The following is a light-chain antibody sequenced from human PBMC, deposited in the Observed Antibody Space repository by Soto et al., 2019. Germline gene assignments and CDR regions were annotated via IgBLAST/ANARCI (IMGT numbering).Light chain of an antibody. CDR1: NIGSKS. CDR2: YDS. Sequence: SYELTQPPSVPVAPGKTARVTCGGNNIGSKSVHGYQQKPGQAPVLVIYYDSDRPPGIPERFSGSNSGNTATLTISRVEAGDEADYYCQVWDSSSDHGVFGGGTKVTVL. V-gene: IGLV3-21*04. CDR3: QVWDSSSDHGV. J-gene: IGLJ2*01.